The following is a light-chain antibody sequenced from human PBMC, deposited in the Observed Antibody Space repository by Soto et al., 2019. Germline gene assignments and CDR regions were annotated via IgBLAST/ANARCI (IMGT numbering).Light chain of an antibody. CDR1: LSVSSN. V-gene: IGKV3-20*01. CDR2: GAS. Sequence: EVVMTQSPVTLSVSPGERATLSCRASLSVSSNLAWYQQKPGQAPRLLIYGASSRATGIPDRFSGSGSGTDFTLTISRLEPEDFAVYYCQQYGSSAFTFGPGTKVDIK. CDR3: QQYGSSAFT. J-gene: IGKJ3*01.